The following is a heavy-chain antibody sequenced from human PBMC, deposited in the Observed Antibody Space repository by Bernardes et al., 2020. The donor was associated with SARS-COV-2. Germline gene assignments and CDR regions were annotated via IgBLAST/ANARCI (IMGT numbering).Heavy chain of an antibody. V-gene: IGHV4-39*01. D-gene: IGHD1-20*01. CDR2: IYSSGSS. CDR3: AGSSIGIDCYIDGLRSWYYGMEF. CDR1: GGSISSTNYY. Sequence: SETLSLTCTVSGGSISSTNYYWGWIRQALGKGLEWIGSIYSSGSSYYNPSLQSLVSESVDTSKNKFSLRLSFVTAADTAVYYCAGSSIGIDCYIDGLRSWYYGMEFWGLGTTVTVSS. J-gene: IGHJ6*04.